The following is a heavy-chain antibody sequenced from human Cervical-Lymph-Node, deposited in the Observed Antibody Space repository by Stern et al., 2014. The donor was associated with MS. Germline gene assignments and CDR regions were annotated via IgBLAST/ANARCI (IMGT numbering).Heavy chain of an antibody. J-gene: IGHJ3*02. V-gene: IGHV4-34*01. CDR1: GGSFSGYY. CDR3: ARGGVVATTSVPFAFDI. CDR2: INHSGST. D-gene: IGHD2-21*02. Sequence: QVQLQQWGAGLLQPSETLSLTCAVYGGSFSGYYWSWIRQPPGKGLEWIGEINHSGSTNYNPSLKSRPTISVDTSKNQISLKLTSVTAADTAVYYCARGGVVATTSVPFAFDIWGQGTMVTVSS.